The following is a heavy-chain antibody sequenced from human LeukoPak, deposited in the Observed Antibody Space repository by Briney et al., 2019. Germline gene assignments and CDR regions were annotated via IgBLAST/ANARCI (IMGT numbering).Heavy chain of an antibody. CDR3: AREYGGRLRLFDY. D-gene: IGHD5-12*01. Sequence: GGSLRLSCAASGFTFSSYNMNWVRQAPGKGLEWVSYISSSSSTIYYADSVKGRFTISRDNAKNSLYLQMNSLRAEDTAVYYCAREYGGRLRLFDYWGQGTLVTVSS. V-gene: IGHV3-48*04. CDR1: GFTFSSYN. CDR2: ISSSSSTI. J-gene: IGHJ4*02.